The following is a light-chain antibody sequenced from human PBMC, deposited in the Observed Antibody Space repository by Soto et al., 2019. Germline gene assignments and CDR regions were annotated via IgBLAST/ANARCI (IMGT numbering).Light chain of an antibody. Sequence: QSVLTQPPSASESPGQSVTISCTGTSSDVGGYHYVSWYQHHPGRAPKLMIYDVNKRPSGVPDRFSGSKSGSTASLTISGLQAEDEADYYCCSYAGSYSYAFATGTKVTVL. J-gene: IGLJ1*01. CDR1: SSDVGGYHY. V-gene: IGLV2-11*01. CDR2: DVN. CDR3: CSYAGSYSYA.